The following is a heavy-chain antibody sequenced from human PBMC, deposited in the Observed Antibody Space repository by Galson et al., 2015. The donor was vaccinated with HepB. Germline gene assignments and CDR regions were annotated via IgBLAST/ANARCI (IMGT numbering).Heavy chain of an antibody. Sequence: ETLSLTCGVYVGSFSGYYWSWIRQPPGKGLEWIGEISHSGSTTYNPSLKSRLTILVDTSKNQFSLKLTSVTAADTAVYYCARRAAGNYDFWSFDYWGQGTLVTVSS. V-gene: IGHV4-34*01. CDR1: VGSFSGYY. CDR3: ARRAAGNYDFWSFDY. CDR2: ISHSGST. J-gene: IGHJ4*02. D-gene: IGHD3-3*01.